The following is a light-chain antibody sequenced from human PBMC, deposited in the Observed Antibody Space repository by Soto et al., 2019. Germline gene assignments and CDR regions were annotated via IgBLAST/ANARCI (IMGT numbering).Light chain of an antibody. Sequence: AIQMTQSPSSLSASVGDSITITCRASQGIRDDLGWYQQKPGEAPKFLIYAASRLETGVPSRFSGAGFGTDFTLTINSLQPEDSATYYCLQDYNYPWTFGQGTKVEIK. J-gene: IGKJ1*01. CDR2: AAS. CDR3: LQDYNYPWT. CDR1: QGIRDD. V-gene: IGKV1-6*01.